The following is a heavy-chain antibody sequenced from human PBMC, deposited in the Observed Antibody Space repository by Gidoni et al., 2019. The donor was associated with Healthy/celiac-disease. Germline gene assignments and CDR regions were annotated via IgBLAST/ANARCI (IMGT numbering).Heavy chain of an antibody. CDR2: INAGNGNT. J-gene: IGHJ3*02. CDR3: ARTITIFGARGAFDI. V-gene: IGHV1-3*01. Sequence: QVQLVQSGAEVKKPGASVKVPCKASGYTFTSYAMHWVRQAPGQRLEWMGWINAGNGNTKYSQKFQGRVTITRDTSASTAYMELSSLRSEDTAVYYCARTITIFGARGAFDIWGQGTMVTVSS. D-gene: IGHD3-3*01. CDR1: GYTFTSYA.